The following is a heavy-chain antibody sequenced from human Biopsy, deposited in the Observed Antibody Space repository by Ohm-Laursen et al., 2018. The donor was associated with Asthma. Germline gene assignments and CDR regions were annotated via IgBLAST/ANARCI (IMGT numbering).Heavy chain of an antibody. D-gene: IGHD1-26*01. CDR3: AKGEWELLEANFDY. J-gene: IGHJ4*02. V-gene: IGHV3-9*01. CDR1: GFTFDDYA. Sequence: SLRLSCAASGFTFDDYAMHWVRQAPGKGLEWVSGISWNGGSIGYAVSVKGRFTISRDNAKNSLYLQMNSLRAEDTALYYCAKGEWELLEANFDYWGQGTLVTVSS. CDR2: ISWNGGSI.